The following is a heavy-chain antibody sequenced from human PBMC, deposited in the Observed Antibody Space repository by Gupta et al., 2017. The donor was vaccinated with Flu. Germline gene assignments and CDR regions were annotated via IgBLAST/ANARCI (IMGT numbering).Heavy chain of an antibody. CDR3: AREVGKGDLDY. CDR1: GYTVTDHF. Sequence: CKTSGYTVTDHFFHWVRQAPGQGLEWVAWINPSSGATTYAQNFQGRVTVTSATAITTSYLEVSRLTSDDTAIYYCAREVGKGDLDYWGPGTLVTVSS. CDR2: INPSSGAT. V-gene: IGHV1-2*02. J-gene: IGHJ4*02. D-gene: IGHD1-26*01.